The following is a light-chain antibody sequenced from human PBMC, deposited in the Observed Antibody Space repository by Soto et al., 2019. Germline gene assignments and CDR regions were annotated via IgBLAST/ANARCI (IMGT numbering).Light chain of an antibody. V-gene: IGLV2-8*01. CDR2: EVS. J-gene: IGLJ2*01. CDR3: SSYAGSPVV. CDR1: SSDVGGYNY. Sequence: QSVLTQPPPASGSPGQSVTISCTGTSSDVGGYNYVSWHQQHPGKAPKVIIYEVSKRPSGVPDRFFGSKSGNTASLTVSGLQAEDEADYYCSSYAGSPVVFGGGTKLTVL.